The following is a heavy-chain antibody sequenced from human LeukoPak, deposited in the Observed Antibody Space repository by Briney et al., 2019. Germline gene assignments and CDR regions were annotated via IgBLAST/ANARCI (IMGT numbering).Heavy chain of an antibody. D-gene: IGHD6-19*01. J-gene: IGHJ4*02. CDR3: ASTLTVVGTLDY. CDR1: GYTFTGYY. V-gene: IGHV1-2*02. Sequence: ASVKVSCXASGYTFTGYYIHWVRQAPGQGLEWMGWINPNSGGGKYAQKFQGRVTMTRDTSMSTVYMELSRLTSDDTAVYYCASTLTVVGTLDYWGQRTLVPVSS. CDR2: INPNSGGG.